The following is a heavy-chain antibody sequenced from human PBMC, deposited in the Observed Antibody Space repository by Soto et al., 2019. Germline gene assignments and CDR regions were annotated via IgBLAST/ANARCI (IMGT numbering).Heavy chain of an antibody. V-gene: IGHV1-3*01. Sequence: QVQLVQSGAEVKNPGASVKVSCTPSGYTFTAYSIHWVRQAPGQSLEWMGWINVGTGDTKYSQKFLGRVTMTRDTSATTAYMDLSSLTSEDTAVYFCARDHKSSLTYYIDFWGQGTLVTVSS. CDR1: GYTFTAYS. D-gene: IGHD6-19*01. CDR2: INVGTGDT. CDR3: ARDHKSSLTYYIDF. J-gene: IGHJ4*02.